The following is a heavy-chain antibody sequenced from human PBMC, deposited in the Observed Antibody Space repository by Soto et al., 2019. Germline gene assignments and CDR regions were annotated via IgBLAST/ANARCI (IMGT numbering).Heavy chain of an antibody. CDR3: ARTRSGYYPDYIDY. CDR2: ISSSSSYI. J-gene: IGHJ4*02. D-gene: IGHD3-3*01. CDR1: GFTFSSYS. Sequence: GGSLRLSCAASGFTFSSYSMNWVRQAPGKGLEWVSSISSSSSYIYYADSVKGRFTISRDNAKNSLYLQMNSLRAEDTAVYYCARTRSGYYPDYIDYWGQGTLVTLSS. V-gene: IGHV3-21*01.